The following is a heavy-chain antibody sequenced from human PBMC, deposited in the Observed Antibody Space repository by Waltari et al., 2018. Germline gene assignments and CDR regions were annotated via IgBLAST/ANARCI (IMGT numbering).Heavy chain of an antibody. CDR2: IIPIFGTA. CDR3: ASAIYYYGSGSYYHNWFDP. CDR1: GGTFSSYA. J-gene: IGHJ5*02. V-gene: IGHV1-69*13. Sequence: QVQLVQSGAEVKKPGSSVKVSCKASGGTFSSYASSWVRRATGQGLEWMGGIIPIFGTANYAQKFQGRVTITADESTSTAYMELSSLRSEDTAVYYCASAIYYYGSGSYYHNWFDPWGQGTLVTVSS. D-gene: IGHD3-10*01.